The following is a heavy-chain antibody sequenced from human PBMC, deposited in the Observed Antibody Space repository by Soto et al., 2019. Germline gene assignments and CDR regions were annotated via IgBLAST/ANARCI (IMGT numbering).Heavy chain of an antibody. CDR1: GYSFFSYH. CDR3: AREGATMFGVIDS. J-gene: IGHJ4*02. CDR2: FLASGGNT. V-gene: IGHV1-46*01. D-gene: IGHD3-3*02. Sequence: QVQLVQSGAAVGKPGASVKVSCKASGYSFFSYHIHWVRQAPGQGLEWMGRFLASGGNTDYAQRFRRRVSVTRDTSTTNTVSLELTSLTSDVTAVYYCAREGATMFGVIDSWGQGTRVTVSS.